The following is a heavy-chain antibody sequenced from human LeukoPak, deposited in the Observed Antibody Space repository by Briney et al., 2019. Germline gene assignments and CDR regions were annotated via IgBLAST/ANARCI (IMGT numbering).Heavy chain of an antibody. V-gene: IGHV4-59*08. D-gene: IGHD6-13*01. CDR2: IYYSGST. CDR1: GGSISSYY. CDR3: ASHDWQQPPPGW. J-gene: IGHJ4*02. Sequence: SETLSLTCTVSGGSISSYYWSWIRQPPGRGMEWIGYIYYSGSTDYNPSLKSRVTISVDTSKNQFSLKLSSVTAADTAVYYCASHDWQQPPPGWWGPGTLVTVSS.